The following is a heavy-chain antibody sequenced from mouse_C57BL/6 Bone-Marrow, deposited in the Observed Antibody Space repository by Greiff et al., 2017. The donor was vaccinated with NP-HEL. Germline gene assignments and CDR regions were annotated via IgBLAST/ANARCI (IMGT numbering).Heavy chain of an antibody. J-gene: IGHJ4*01. Sequence: EVKLMESGGGLVQSGRSLRLSCATSGFTFSDFYMEWVRQAPGKGLEWIAASRNKANDYTTEYSASVKGRFIVSRDTSQSILYLQMNALRAEDTAIYYCARLDDVGVMDYWGQGTSVTVSS. CDR3: ARLDDVGVMDY. D-gene: IGHD2-12*01. V-gene: IGHV7-1*01. CDR1: GFTFSDFY. CDR2: SRNKANDYTT.